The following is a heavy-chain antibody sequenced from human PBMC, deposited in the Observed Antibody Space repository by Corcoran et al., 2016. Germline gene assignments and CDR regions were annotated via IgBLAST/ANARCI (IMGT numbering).Heavy chain of an antibody. D-gene: IGHD2-2*01. CDR1: GFTFSSYG. Sequence: QVQLVESGGGVVQPGRSLRLSCAASGFTFSSYGMHWVRQAPGKGLEWVAVISYDGSNKYYADSVKGRFTISRDNSKNTLYLQMNSLRAEDTAVYYWAKVVPAATNYYYYDGMDVWGQGTTVTVSS. CDR3: AKVVPAATNYYYYDGMDV. V-gene: IGHV3-30*18. CDR2: ISYDGSNK. J-gene: IGHJ6*02.